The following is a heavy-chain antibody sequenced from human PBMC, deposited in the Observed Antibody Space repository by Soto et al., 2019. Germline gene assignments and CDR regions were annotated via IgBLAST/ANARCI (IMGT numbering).Heavy chain of an antibody. V-gene: IGHV3-48*02. Sequence: PGGSLRLSCTASAFSLSTYSMNWGRQAPGKGLEWVSYITTSGSTIYYVDSVRGRFTISRDNDKNSLYLQMNSLRDEDTAIYYCARPTPRYSGYVAAFDIWGQGTMVTVSS. D-gene: IGHD5-12*01. CDR1: AFSLSTYS. J-gene: IGHJ3*02. CDR3: ARPTPRYSGYVAAFDI. CDR2: ITTSGSTI.